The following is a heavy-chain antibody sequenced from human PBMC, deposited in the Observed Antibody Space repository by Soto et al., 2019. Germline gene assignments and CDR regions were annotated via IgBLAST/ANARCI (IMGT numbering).Heavy chain of an antibody. Sequence: PSETLSLTCAVYGGSFSAYYWSWVRQPPGKGLEWIGEIIHSESTKYNPSLKSRVTISVDTSKNQFSLKLSSVTAADTAVYYCSRDNPWFGELLPYYYYYGMDVWGQGTTVTVSS. D-gene: IGHD3-10*01. J-gene: IGHJ6*02. V-gene: IGHV4-34*12. CDR1: GGSFSAYY. CDR2: IIHSEST. CDR3: SRDNPWFGELLPYYYYYGMDV.